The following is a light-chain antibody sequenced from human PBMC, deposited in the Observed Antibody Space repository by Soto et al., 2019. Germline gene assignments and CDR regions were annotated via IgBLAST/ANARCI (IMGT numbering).Light chain of an antibody. CDR3: QQYHNWPLT. J-gene: IGKJ4*01. CDR1: ESISNN. CDR2: DAS. V-gene: IGKV3-15*01. Sequence: EIVMTQSPGTLSVSPGERVTLSCRASESISNNLAWYQQRPGQAPRLLIHDASTRATDIPDRFSGSGSGTDFTLTISSLQSEDFAVYFCQQYHNWPLTFGGGTKVDI.